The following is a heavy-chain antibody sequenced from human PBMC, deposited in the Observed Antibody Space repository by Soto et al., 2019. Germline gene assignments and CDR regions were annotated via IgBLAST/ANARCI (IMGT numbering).Heavy chain of an antibody. D-gene: IGHD1-26*01. Sequence: ASVKVSCKASGYTFSGYYIHWVRQAPGQGLEWMGWINPNSGGTNYAQKFQGWVTMTGDTSITTAYMELSRLRSDDTAVYYCARDYLLDYYYGMDVWGQGTTVTVSS. V-gene: IGHV1-2*04. CDR3: ARDYLLDYYYGMDV. J-gene: IGHJ6*02. CDR1: GYTFSGYY. CDR2: INPNSGGT.